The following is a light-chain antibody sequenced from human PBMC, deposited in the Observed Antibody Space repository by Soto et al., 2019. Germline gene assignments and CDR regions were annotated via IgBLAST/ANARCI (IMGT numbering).Light chain of an antibody. V-gene: IGKV1-39*01. CDR1: QSISSY. Sequence: DLQMTQSPSSLSASVGDRVTITCRASQSISSYLNWYQQKPGKAPKLLIYAASSLQSGVPSRFSGSGSGTDFTLTISSLQPDDFATYYCHQSHSTPPTFGQGTRLEIE. CDR2: AAS. CDR3: HQSHSTPPT. J-gene: IGKJ5*01.